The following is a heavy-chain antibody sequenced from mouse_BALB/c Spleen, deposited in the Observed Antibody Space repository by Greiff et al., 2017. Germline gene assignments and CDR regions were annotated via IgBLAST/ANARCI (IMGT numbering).Heavy chain of an antibody. Sequence: EVKLMESGGGLVKPGGSLKLSCAASGFTFSSYAMSWVRQTPEKRLEWVASISSGGSTYYPDSVKGRFTISRDNARNILYLQMSSLRSEDTAMYYCARGFLMISYAMDYWGQGTSVTVSS. V-gene: IGHV5-6-5*01. CDR1: GFTFSSYA. J-gene: IGHJ4*01. D-gene: IGHD2-3*01. CDR2: ISSGGST. CDR3: ARGFLMISYAMDY.